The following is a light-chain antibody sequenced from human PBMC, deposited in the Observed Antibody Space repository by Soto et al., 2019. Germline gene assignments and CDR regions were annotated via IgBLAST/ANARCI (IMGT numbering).Light chain of an antibody. Sequence: EIVLTQSPATLSLSPGERATLSCRASQSVASYLAWYQQRPGQAPRLLFSDASNRATGIPARFSGSGSGTDFTLTISRLEPEDFAVYYCQQRSNWPTFGQGTRLEI. CDR3: QQRSNWPT. CDR2: DAS. J-gene: IGKJ5*01. V-gene: IGKV3-11*01. CDR1: QSVASY.